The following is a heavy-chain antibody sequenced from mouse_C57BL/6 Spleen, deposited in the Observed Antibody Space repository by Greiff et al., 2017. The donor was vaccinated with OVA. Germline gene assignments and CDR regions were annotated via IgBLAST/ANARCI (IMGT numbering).Heavy chain of an antibody. CDR3: AIYDYDGFAY. V-gene: IGHV1-18*01. CDR1: GYTFPDYN. D-gene: IGHD2-4*01. CDR2: INPNNGGT. Sequence: EVQLQQSGPELVKPGASVKIPCKASGYTFPDYNMDWVKQSHGKSLEWIGDINPNNGGTIYSQKFKGKATLTVDKSSSTAYMELRSLTSEDTAVYYCAIYDYDGFAYWGQGTLVTVSA. J-gene: IGHJ3*01.